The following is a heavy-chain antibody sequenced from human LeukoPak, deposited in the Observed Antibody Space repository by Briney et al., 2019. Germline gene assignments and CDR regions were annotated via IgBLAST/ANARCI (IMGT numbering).Heavy chain of an antibody. J-gene: IGHJ6*03. V-gene: IGHV3-11*01. D-gene: IGHD6-13*01. Sequence: GGSLRLSCAASGFTFSDYYMSWIRQAPGKGLEWVSYISSSGSTTYYADSVKGRFTISRDNAKNSLYLQMNSLRAEDTAVYYCARDGRGSSWYLFDYYMDVWGKGTTVTVSS. CDR3: ARDGRGSSWYLFDYYMDV. CDR1: GFTFSDYY. CDR2: ISSSGSTT.